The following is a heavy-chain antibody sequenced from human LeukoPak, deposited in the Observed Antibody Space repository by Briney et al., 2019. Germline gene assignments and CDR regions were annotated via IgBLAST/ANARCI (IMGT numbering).Heavy chain of an antibody. J-gene: IGHJ3*02. CDR3: ARDIEDYSYGAFDI. CDR2: IYYSGST. Sequence: PSETLSLTCTVSGGSLSSYYWSWIRQPPGKGLEWIGYIYYSGSTNYNPSLKSRVTISVDTSKNQFSLKLSSVTAAGTAVYYCARDIEDYSYGAFDIWGQGTMVTVSS. V-gene: IGHV4-59*01. CDR1: GGSLSSYY. D-gene: IGHD5-18*01.